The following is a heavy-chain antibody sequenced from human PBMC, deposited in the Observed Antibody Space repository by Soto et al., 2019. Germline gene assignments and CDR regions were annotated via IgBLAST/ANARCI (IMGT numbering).Heavy chain of an antibody. CDR1: GFTFSSYA. J-gene: IGHJ4*02. Sequence: QVQLVESGGGVVQPGRSLRLSCAASGFTFSSYAMHWVRQAPGKGLEWVAVISYDGSNKYYADSVKGRFTISRDNSKNTLYLQMNSLRAEDTAVYYCAKEDRIAVAAFDYWGQGTLVTVSS. V-gene: IGHV3-30*04. D-gene: IGHD6-19*01. CDR3: AKEDRIAVAAFDY. CDR2: ISYDGSNK.